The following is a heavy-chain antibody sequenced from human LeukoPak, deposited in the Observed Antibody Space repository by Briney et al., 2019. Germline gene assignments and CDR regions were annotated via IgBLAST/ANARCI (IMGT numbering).Heavy chain of an antibody. CDR3: ARLADCSSTRCHDY. J-gene: IGHJ4*02. Sequence: SETLSLTCTVSGGSISSRTYYWGWIRQPPGKELEWIGSSYYSGSAYYNPSLKSRVTISVDTSKNQFSLKLRSVTAADTAVYYCARLADCSSTRCHDYWGQGTLVTVSS. D-gene: IGHD2-2*01. CDR1: GGSISSRTYY. V-gene: IGHV4-39*01. CDR2: SYYSGSA.